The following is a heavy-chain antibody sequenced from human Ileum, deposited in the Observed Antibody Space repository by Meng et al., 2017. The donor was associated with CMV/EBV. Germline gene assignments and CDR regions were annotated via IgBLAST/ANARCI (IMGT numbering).Heavy chain of an antibody. CDR3: AKGGDTVKDY. Sequence: GESLKISCAASGFTFSSYWMHWVRQVPGKGLVWVSRIDSDGSSTSYADSVKGRFTVTRDRDKNMLYLQMNSPRAEDTAVYYFAKGGDTVKDYWGQGTLVTVSS. D-gene: IGHD3-10*01. CDR2: IDSDGSST. J-gene: IGHJ4*02. CDR1: GFTFSSYW. V-gene: IGHV3-74*01.